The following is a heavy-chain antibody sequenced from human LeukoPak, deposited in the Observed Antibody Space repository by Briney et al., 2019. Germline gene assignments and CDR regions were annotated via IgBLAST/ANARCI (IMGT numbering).Heavy chain of an antibody. D-gene: IGHD1-7*01. CDR3: AKDMLGTVSDYFDD. J-gene: IGHJ4*02. CDR2: ISGSGGNT. V-gene: IGHV3-23*01. CDR1: GFTFSNSA. Sequence: PGGSLRLSCAASGFTFSNSATSWVRQAPGKGLEWVSHISGSGGNTYHADSVKGRFTISRDNSKNTLYLQMNSLRAEDTAIYYCAKDMLGTVSDYFDDWGQGTLVTVSS.